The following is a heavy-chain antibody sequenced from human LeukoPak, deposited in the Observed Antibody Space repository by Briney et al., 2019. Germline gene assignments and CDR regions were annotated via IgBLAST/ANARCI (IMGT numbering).Heavy chain of an antibody. V-gene: IGHV3-21*01. Sequence: GGSLRLSCAASGFTFSSYSMNWVRQAPGKGLEWVSSISSSSYIYYADSVKGRFTISRDNAKNSLYLQMNSLRAEDTAVYYCASGLPIIVVVAATPDAFDIWGQGTMVTVSS. CDR1: GFTFSSYS. CDR2: ISSSSYI. D-gene: IGHD2-15*01. J-gene: IGHJ3*02. CDR3: ASGLPIIVVVAATPDAFDI.